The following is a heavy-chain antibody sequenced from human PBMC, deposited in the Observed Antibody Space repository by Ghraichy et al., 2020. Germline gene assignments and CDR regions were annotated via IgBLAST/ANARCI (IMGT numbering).Heavy chain of an antibody. CDR1: GFTFSDYA. V-gene: IGHV3-64*02. D-gene: IGHD2-2*01. CDR2: ICSNGRCA. J-gene: IGHJ6*02. Sequence: LSLTCAASGFTFSDYAMHWVRQAPGKGLQSLATICSNGRCAYYAESVKGRFTISRDNANNMLYLQIDSLRLEDKAVYYCVRGHTNARKFYQLDVWGQGPMVPVS. CDR3: VRGHTNARKFYQLDV.